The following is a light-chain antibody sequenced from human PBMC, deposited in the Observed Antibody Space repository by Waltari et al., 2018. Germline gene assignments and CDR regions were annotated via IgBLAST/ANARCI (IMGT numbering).Light chain of an antibody. Sequence: QSALTQPAAVYGSPGQSITISCTGTNSDIGGYSYVSWYQQHPGKAPKVMIYDVNKRPSGVSDRFSGSKSGNTASLTISGLQAGDEADYYCSSYTSSSTYVFGTGTKVTVL. CDR3: SSYTSSSTYV. CDR1: NSDIGGYSY. J-gene: IGLJ1*01. CDR2: DVN. V-gene: IGLV2-14*01.